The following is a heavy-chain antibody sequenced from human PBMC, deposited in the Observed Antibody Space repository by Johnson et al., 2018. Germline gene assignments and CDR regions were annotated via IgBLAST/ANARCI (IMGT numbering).Heavy chain of an antibody. CDR1: GFTFSSYA. Sequence: QVQLVESGGGLVQPGGSLRLSCAASGFTFSSYAMHWVRQAPGKGLEWVAVISYDGTNKYCANSVKGRFAISRDNSKNTVFLQMNSLKAEDTAVYYCAKGRTIPGRPYDNFYDGMDGWGQGTMGTVSS. J-gene: IGHJ6*02. D-gene: IGHD6-6*01. CDR2: ISYDGTNK. V-gene: IGHV3-30*09. CDR3: AKGRTIPGRPYDNFYDGMDG.